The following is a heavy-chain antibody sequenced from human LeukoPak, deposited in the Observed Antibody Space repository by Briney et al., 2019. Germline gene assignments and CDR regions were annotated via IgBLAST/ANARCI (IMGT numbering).Heavy chain of an antibody. CDR1: GFTVSSNY. J-gene: IGHJ6*02. Sequence: PGGSLRLSCAASGFTVSSNYMSWVRQAPGKGLEWVSVIYSGGSTYYADSVKGRFTISRDDSKNTLYLQMNSLRAEDTAVYYCARDGRDYYYYYGMDVWGQGTTVTVSS. V-gene: IGHV3-53*01. CDR3: ARDGRDYYYYYGMDV. CDR2: IYSGGST. D-gene: IGHD1-26*01.